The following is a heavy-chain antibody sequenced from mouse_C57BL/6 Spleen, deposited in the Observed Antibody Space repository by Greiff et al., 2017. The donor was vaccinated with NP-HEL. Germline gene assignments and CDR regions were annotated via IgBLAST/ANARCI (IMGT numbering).Heavy chain of an antibody. CDR1: GYTFTSYW. Sequence: QVQLQQSGAELVMPGASVKLSCKASGYTFTSYWMHWVKQRPGQGLEWIGEIDPSDSYTNYNQKFKGKSTLTVDKSSSTAYMQLSSLTSEDSAVYYCAKGGTGPDYWGQGTTLTVSS. J-gene: IGHJ2*01. CDR3: AKGGTGPDY. V-gene: IGHV1-69*01. CDR2: IDPSDSYT. D-gene: IGHD3-3*01.